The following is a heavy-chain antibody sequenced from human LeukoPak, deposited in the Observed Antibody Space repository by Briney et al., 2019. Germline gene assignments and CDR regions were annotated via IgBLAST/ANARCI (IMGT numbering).Heavy chain of an antibody. J-gene: IGHJ4*02. D-gene: IGHD7-27*01. V-gene: IGHV4-4*07. CDR1: GVSLNNYY. CDR3: ARGTWGSDFDY. Sequence: SETLSLTCAVSGVSLNNYYWSWIRQSAGKGLEWIGRIYSTGNTNYNPSLKSRVTMSIDTSNNQFSLNLISVTAADTAVYFCARGTWGSDFDYWGQGTLVTVS. CDR2: IYSTGNT.